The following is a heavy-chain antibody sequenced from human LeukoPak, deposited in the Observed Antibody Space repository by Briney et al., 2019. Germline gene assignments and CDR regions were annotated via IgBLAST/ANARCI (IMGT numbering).Heavy chain of an antibody. CDR1: GFIFSSYA. V-gene: IGHV3-23*01. CDR3: ARWAGTYYYDSSGYYYVAPFDY. D-gene: IGHD3-22*01. Sequence: GGSLRLSCAGSGFIFSSYAMSWVRQAPGKGLDWVSTISGGAGSTNYADSVKGRFTISRDNAKNSLYLQMNSLRAEDTAVYYCARWAGTYYYDSSGYYYVAPFDYWGQGTLVTVSS. CDR2: ISGGAGST. J-gene: IGHJ4*02.